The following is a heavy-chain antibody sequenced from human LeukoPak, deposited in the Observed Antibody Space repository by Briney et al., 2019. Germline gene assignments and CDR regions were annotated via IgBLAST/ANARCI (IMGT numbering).Heavy chain of an antibody. V-gene: IGHV4-30-4*01. CDR2: IYYSGST. CDR3: ARDRNGYNGMDV. Sequence: SQTLSLTCTVSGGSIRSGDYYWSWIRQPPGKGLEWIGYIYYSGSTYYNPSLESRLTISVDTSKTHFSLRLSSVTAADTAVYYCARDRNGYNGMDVWGQGTTVTVSS. CDR1: GGSIRSGDYY. J-gene: IGHJ6*02. D-gene: IGHD2-8*01.